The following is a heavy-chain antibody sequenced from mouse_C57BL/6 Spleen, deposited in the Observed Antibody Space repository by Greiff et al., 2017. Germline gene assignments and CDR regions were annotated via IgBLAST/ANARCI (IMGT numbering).Heavy chain of an antibody. Sequence: QVQLKQPGAELVMPGASVKLSCKASGYTFTSYWMHWVKQRPGQGLEWIGEIDPSDSYTNYNQKFKGKSTLTVDKSSSTAYMQLSSLTSEDSAVYYCARGSSYNYYAMDYWGQGTSVTVSS. J-gene: IGHJ4*01. D-gene: IGHD1-1*01. CDR3: ARGSSYNYYAMDY. V-gene: IGHV1-69*01. CDR1: GYTFTSYW. CDR2: IDPSDSYT.